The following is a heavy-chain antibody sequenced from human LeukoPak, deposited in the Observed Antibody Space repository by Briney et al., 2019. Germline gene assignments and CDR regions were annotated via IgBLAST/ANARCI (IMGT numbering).Heavy chain of an antibody. J-gene: IGHJ4*02. CDR2: IIPIFGTA. V-gene: IGHV1-69*05. CDR1: GGTFSGYA. CDR3: ARDYARRGSWEYYFDY. Sequence: SVKVSCKASGGTFSGYAISWVRQAPGQGLEWMGRIIPIFGTANYAQKFQGRVTITTDESTSTAYMELSSLRSEDTAVYYCARDYARRGSWEYYFDYWGQGTLVTVSS. D-gene: IGHD1-26*01.